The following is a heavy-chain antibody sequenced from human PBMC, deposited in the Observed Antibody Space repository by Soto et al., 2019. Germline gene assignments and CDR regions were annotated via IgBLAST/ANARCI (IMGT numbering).Heavy chain of an antibody. D-gene: IGHD3-10*01. J-gene: IGHJ4*02. CDR1: GYTFSTYG. V-gene: IGHV1-18*04. CDR3: AISGRPGFYYCDS. Sequence: QIQLVQSGAEVKKPGASLNVSCKASGYTFSTYGLSWVRQAPGQGLEWMGWISPYNGHTNYAPSLQGRLTVTADTSTDTAYMELRRLTSGDTGMYYCAISGRPGFYYCDSWGQGDEVTASS. CDR2: ISPYNGHT.